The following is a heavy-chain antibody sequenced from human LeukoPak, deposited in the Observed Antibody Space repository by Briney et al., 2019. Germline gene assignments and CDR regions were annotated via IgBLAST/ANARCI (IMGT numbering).Heavy chain of an antibody. J-gene: IGHJ4*02. V-gene: IGHV3-30*04. Sequence: GGSLRLSCAASGFTFCSYAMHWVRQAPGKGLEWVAVISYDGSNKYYADSVKGRFTISRDNSKNTLYLQMNSLRAEDTAVYYCAKGLGDSIGYYGRPIDYWGQGTLVTVSS. D-gene: IGHD3-22*01. CDR3: AKGLGDSIGYYGRPIDY. CDR2: ISYDGSNK. CDR1: GFTFCSYA.